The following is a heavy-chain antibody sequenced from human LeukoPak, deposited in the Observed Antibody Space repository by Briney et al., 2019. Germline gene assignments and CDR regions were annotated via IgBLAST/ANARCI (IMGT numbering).Heavy chain of an antibody. D-gene: IGHD3-3*01. J-gene: IGHJ6*02. CDR1: GFTFSDYA. Sequence: QSGRSLRLSCEASGFTFSDYAMGWVRQAPGKGLEWVSAIRYNGAATFYTDSVRGRFTISRDQSKNTLYLQMNTLRAEDTAVYYCARRAPVWSAHYCFGMDVWGQGTTVTVSS. V-gene: IGHV3-23*01. CDR2: IRYNGAAT. CDR3: ARRAPVWSAHYCFGMDV.